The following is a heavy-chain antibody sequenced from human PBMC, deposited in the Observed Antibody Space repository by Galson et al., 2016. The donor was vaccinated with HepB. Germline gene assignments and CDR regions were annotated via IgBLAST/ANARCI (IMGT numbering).Heavy chain of an antibody. V-gene: IGHV1-18*01. CDR1: GYTFSAYG. J-gene: IGHJ6*02. CDR3: SRGAFCTNSDCSVQHSYYNKGMDV. D-gene: IGHD2-8*01. CDR2: ISVANGND. Sequence: SVKVSCKASGYTFSAYGINWVRQAPGQGPEWMGWISVANGNDVYAQSLQGRVTMTTDTSTNTAYIELRSLTSDDTAVYFCSRGAFCTNSDCSVQHSYYNKGMDVWGQGTTVIVSS.